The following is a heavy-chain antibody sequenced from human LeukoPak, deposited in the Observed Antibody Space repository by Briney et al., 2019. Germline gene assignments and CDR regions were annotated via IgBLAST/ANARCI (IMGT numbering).Heavy chain of an antibody. Sequence: GGSLGLSCAASGFTFSSYWMSWVRQAPGKGLEWVANINQDGGGKYYVDSVKGRFTISRDNAKNSLYLQMNSLRAEDTAVYYCARDTHSDYYYYYMDVWGKGTTVTVSS. CDR2: INQDGGGK. V-gene: IGHV3-7*01. CDR3: ARDTHSDYYYYYMDV. J-gene: IGHJ6*03. CDR1: GFTFSSYW. D-gene: IGHD2-15*01.